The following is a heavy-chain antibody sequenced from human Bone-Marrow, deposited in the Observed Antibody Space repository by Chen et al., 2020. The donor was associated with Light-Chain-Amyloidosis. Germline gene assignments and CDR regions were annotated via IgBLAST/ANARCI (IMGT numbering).Heavy chain of an antibody. Sequence: EVQLEQSGPEVRKHGESLKISCKGTGYTFPHYWIGWVRQRHGKGLEWMGVIYPDDSDASYSPSFEGQVTISADKSITTTYLQWRSLKASDTAMYYCSSRRDVYNFDYWGQGPLVTVSS. CDR2: IYPDDSDA. CDR3: SSRRDVYNFDY. J-gene: IGHJ4*02. V-gene: IGHV5-51*01. D-gene: IGHD4-4*01. CDR1: GYTFPHYW.